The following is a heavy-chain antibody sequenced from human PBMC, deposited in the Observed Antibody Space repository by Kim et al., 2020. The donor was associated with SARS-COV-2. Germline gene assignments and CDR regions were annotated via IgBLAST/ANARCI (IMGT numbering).Heavy chain of an antibody. Sequence: DSVKGRFTISGDNSKNTLYLQMNSLRPEDTAVYYCATDYGGNSWFDYFDYWGQGTLVTVSS. V-gene: IGHV3-30*03. D-gene: IGHD4-17*01. CDR3: ATDYGGNSWFDYFDY. J-gene: IGHJ4*02.